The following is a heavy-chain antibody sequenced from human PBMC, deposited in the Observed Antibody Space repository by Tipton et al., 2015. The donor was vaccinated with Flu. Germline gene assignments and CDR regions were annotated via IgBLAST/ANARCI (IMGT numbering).Heavy chain of an antibody. CDR2: IIPILGIA. CDR3: ARDGEDYYYYGMDV. CDR1: GGTFSSYA. V-gene: IGHV1-69*09. D-gene: IGHD3-10*01. Sequence: QLVQSGAEVKKPGSSVKVSCKASGGTFSSYAISWVRQAPGQGLEWMGRIIPILGIANYAQKFQGRVTITADKSMSTAYMELSSLRSEDTAVYYCARDGEDYYYYGMDVWGQGTTVTVSS. J-gene: IGHJ6*02.